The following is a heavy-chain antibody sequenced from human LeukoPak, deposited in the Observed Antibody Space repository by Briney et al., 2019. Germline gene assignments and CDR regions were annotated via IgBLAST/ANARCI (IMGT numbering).Heavy chain of an antibody. J-gene: IGHJ3*02. CDR1: GYTFRDYF. Sequence: ASVKVSCKASGYTFRDYFMFWVRQAPGQELEWMGRINPNSGGTKYAQKFQGRVTMTRDTSISTAYMELSGLRSDDAAVFYCARGFSSGRFGFDIWGPGTVVAVSS. CDR3: ARGFSSGRFGFDI. V-gene: IGHV1-2*06. CDR2: INPNSGGT. D-gene: IGHD6-19*01.